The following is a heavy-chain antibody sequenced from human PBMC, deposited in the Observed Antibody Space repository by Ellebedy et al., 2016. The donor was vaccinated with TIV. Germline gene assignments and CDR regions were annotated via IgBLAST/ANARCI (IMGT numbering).Heavy chain of an antibody. D-gene: IGHD3-9*01. J-gene: IGHJ4*02. Sequence: MPSETLSLTCTVSGGSISSYYWSWIRQPPGKGLEWIGYIYYSGSTNYNPSLKSRVTISVDTSTNQLSLKLSSVTAADTAVYYCAKELVSRDSLSLDYWGLGTLVTVTS. CDR2: IYYSGST. V-gene: IGHV4-59*08. CDR1: GGSISSYY. CDR3: AKELVSRDSLSLDY.